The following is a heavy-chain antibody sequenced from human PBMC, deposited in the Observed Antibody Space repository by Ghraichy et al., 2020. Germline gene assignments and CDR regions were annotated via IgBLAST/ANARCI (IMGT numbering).Heavy chain of an antibody. Sequence: SETLSLTCTVSGGSISSYYWSWIRQPPGKGLEWIGYIYYSGSTNYNPSLKSRVTISVDTSKNQFSLKLSSVTAADTAVYYCARHPLLWFGELFGAGYFDYWGQGTLVTVSS. V-gene: IGHV4-59*08. J-gene: IGHJ4*02. CDR2: IYYSGST. CDR3: ARHPLLWFGELFGAGYFDY. D-gene: IGHD3-10*01. CDR1: GGSISSYY.